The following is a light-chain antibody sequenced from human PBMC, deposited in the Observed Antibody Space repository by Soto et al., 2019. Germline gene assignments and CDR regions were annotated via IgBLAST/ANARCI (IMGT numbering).Light chain of an antibody. V-gene: IGLV2-23*02. CDR3: CSYARSSTWM. Sequence: QSVLTQPASVSGSPGQSITISCTGTSSDVGYYNVVSWYQQHPGKAPKLMIYEVSKRPSGISNRFSGSKSGNTASLTISGLQAEDEADYYCCSYARSSTWMFGGGTELTVL. CDR1: SSDVGYYNV. J-gene: IGLJ3*02. CDR2: EVS.